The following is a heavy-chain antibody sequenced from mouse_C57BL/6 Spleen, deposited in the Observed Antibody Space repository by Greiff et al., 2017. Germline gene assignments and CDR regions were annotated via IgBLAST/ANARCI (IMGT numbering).Heavy chain of an antibody. CDR3: ASDYYGNSLWYFDV. J-gene: IGHJ1*03. D-gene: IGHD2-1*01. CDR2: INPNNGGT. CDR1: GYTFTDYN. V-gene: IGHV1-22*01. Sequence: DVQLQESGPELVKPGASVKMSCKASGYTFTDYNMHWVKQSHGKSLEWIGYINPNNGGTSYNQKFKGKATLTVNKSSSTAYMELRSLTSEDSAVYYCASDYYGNSLWYFDVWGTGTTVTVSS.